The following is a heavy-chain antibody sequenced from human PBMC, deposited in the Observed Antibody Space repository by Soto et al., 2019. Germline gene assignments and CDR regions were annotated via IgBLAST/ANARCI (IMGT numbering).Heavy chain of an antibody. V-gene: IGHV4-59*01. CDR2: IYYSGST. J-gene: IGHJ5*01. D-gene: IGHD4-17*01. Sequence: LSLTCTVSGGSSSSYYWSWIRQPPGKGLEWIGYIYYSGSTNYNPSLKSRVTISADTSKNRFSLKLRSVTAADTAVYYCAGALTTVVTKWFDSWGQGTLVTVSS. CDR3: AGALTTVVTKWFDS. CDR1: GGSSSSYY.